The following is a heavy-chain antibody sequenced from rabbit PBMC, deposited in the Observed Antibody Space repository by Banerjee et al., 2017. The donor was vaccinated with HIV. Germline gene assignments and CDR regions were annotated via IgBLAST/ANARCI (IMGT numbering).Heavy chain of an antibody. CDR1: GFSFSTSYY. CDR3: ARDPIYSYDDVGDYYFSL. Sequence: EESGGDLVKPGASLTLTCTASGFSFSTSYYMCWVRQAPGKGLEWIACIYAGSGGSTYCANWAKGRFTISKTSSTTVTLQMTSLTAADTATYFCARDPIYSYDDVGDYYFSLWGQGTLVTVS. D-gene: IGHD2-1*01. CDR2: IYAGSGGST. V-gene: IGHV1S40*01. J-gene: IGHJ4*01.